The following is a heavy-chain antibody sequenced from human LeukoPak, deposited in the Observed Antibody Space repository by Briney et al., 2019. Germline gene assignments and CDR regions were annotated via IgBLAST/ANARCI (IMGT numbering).Heavy chain of an antibody. V-gene: IGHV4-61*01. CDR2: IYYSGST. Sequence: SQTLSLTCTVSGGSISSGSYYWGWIRQPPGKGLEWIGYIYYSGSTNYNPSLKSRVTISVDTSKNQFSLKLSSVTAADTAVYYCARVRTAAAGTPFDYWGQGTLVTVSS. CDR3: ARVRTAAAGTPFDY. J-gene: IGHJ4*02. CDR1: GGSISSGSYY. D-gene: IGHD6-13*01.